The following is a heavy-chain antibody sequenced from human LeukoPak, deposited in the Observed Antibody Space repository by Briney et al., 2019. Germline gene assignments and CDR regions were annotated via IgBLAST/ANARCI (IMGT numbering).Heavy chain of an antibody. CDR1: GYTFTSYD. CDR2: MNPNSGNT. CDR3: ARGPGYCSSTSCYVDY. J-gene: IGHJ4*02. V-gene: IGHV1-8*01. Sequence: ASVTVSCKASGYTFTSYDINWVRQATGQGLEWMGWMNPNSGNTGYAQKFQGRVTMTRNTSISTAYMELSSLRSEDTAVYYCARGPGYCSSTSCYVDYWGQGTLVTVSS. D-gene: IGHD2-2*01.